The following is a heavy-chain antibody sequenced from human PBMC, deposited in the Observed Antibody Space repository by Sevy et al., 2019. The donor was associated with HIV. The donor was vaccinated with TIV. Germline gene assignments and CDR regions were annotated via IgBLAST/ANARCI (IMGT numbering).Heavy chain of an antibody. D-gene: IGHD2-2*01. J-gene: IGHJ6*02. CDR3: ARVKDIVVVPAAPDYYGMDV. V-gene: IGHV1-2*02. CDR2: INPNSGGT. Sequence: ASVKVSCKASGYTFTGYYMHWVRQAPGQGLEWMGWINPNSGGTNYALKFQGRVTMTRDTSISTAYMELSRLRSDDTAVYYCARVKDIVVVPAAPDYYGMDVWGQGTTVTVSS. CDR1: GYTFTGYY.